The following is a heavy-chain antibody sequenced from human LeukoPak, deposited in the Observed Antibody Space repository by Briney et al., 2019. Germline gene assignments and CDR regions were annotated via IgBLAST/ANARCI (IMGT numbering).Heavy chain of an antibody. J-gene: IGHJ6*03. V-gene: IGHV1-2*02. Sequence: PGASVKVSCKASGYTFTGYYLHWVRQAPGQGLEWMGWINPYNGDTNYSPKFKGRVTLTRDTSTTTSYMDLSRLTSDDTAVYFCARGSYDSRGYYSDYHFYMELWGKGTMVTVSS. CDR1: GYTFTGYY. CDR3: ARGSYDSRGYYSDYHFYMEL. CDR2: INPYNGDT. D-gene: IGHD3-22*01.